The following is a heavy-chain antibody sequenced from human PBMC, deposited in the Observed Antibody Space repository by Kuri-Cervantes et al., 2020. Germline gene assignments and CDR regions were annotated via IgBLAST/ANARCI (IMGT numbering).Heavy chain of an antibody. D-gene: IGHD5-18*01. CDR3: VRHVGYNYGHADY. V-gene: IGHV4-38-2*01. CDR1: GFTFSKAW. Sequence: ESLKISCAASGFTFSKAWMTWVRQAPGKGLEWVGSIYHTGSSYYKPSLKSRVTISVDMSKNQFSLRLSSVTAADTAVYYCVRHVGYNYGHADYWGQGTLVTVSS. J-gene: IGHJ4*02. CDR2: IYHTGSS.